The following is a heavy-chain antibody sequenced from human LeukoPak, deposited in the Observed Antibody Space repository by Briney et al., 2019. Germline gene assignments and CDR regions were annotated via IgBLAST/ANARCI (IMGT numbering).Heavy chain of an antibody. J-gene: IGHJ6*03. V-gene: IGHV3-30*02. D-gene: IGHD4-17*01. CDR3: AKATVYYYYYMDV. CDR1: GFTFSSYG. CDR2: IRYDGSNK. Sequence: GGSLRLSCAASGFTFSSYGMHWVRQAPGKGLEWVAFIRYDGSNKYYADSVKGRFTISRDNSKNTLYLQMNSLRAEDTAVYYCAKATVYYYYYMDVWGKGTTVTVSS.